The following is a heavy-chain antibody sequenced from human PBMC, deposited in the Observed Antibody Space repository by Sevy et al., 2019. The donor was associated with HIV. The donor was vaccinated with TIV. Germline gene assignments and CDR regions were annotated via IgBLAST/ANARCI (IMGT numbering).Heavy chain of an antibody. CDR2: IYYTGTT. V-gene: IGHV4-59*01. CDR3: ARDQGTTSPRFPYS. J-gene: IGHJ4*02. Sequence: SETLSLTCTVSGGSTNFYYWNWIRQSPGKGLEWIEHIYYTGTTNYNPSLKSRVTISVDMSKTQFSLRMSSVTSADTAIYYCARDQGTTSPRFPYSWSQGILVTVSS. D-gene: IGHD1-1*01. CDR1: GGSTNFYY.